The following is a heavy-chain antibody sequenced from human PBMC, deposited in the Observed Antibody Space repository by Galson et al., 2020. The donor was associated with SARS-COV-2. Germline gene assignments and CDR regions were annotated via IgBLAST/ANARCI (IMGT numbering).Heavy chain of an antibody. D-gene: IGHD3-10*01. CDR2: ISGSGGGT. J-gene: IGHJ4*02. CDR1: GFTFRTYA. V-gene: IGHV3-23*01. Sequence: GGSLRLSCAASGFTFRTYAMSWVRQAPGKGLEWVSGISGSGGGTYYADSVKGRFTISRDNSKNTLYLQMSSLRAEDTAVYYCARDSWDMVRGLPSRDYFDYWGQGTLVTVSS. CDR3: ARDSWDMVRGLPSRDYFDY.